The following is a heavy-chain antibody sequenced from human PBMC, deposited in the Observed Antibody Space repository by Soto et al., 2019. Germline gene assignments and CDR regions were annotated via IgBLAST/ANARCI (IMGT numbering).Heavy chain of an antibody. D-gene: IGHD5-18*01. CDR3: ARGRDTAMVHYYYYGMDV. Sequence: GGSLILSCAASGFTFSSYGMHWVRQAPGKGLEWVAVIWYDGSNKYYADSVKGRFTISRDNSKNTLYLQMNSLRAEDTAVYYCARGRDTAMVHYYYYGMDVWGQGTTVTVSS. CDR2: IWYDGSNK. V-gene: IGHV3-33*01. CDR1: GFTFSSYG. J-gene: IGHJ6*02.